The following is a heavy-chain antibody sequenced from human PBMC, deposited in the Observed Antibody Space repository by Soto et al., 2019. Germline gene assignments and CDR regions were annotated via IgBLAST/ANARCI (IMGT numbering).Heavy chain of an antibody. CDR1: GFTFSSYA. CDR2: ISGSGGST. J-gene: IGHJ5*02. D-gene: IGHD1-7*01. V-gene: IGHV3-23*01. Sequence: PGGSLRLSCAASGFTFSSYAMSWVRQAPGKGLEWVSAISGSGGSTYYADSVKGRFTTSRDNSKNTLYLQMNSLRAEDTAVYYCAKAVRVHVTETVKGWFDPWGQEPLLTVPS. CDR3: AKAVRVHVTETVKGWFDP.